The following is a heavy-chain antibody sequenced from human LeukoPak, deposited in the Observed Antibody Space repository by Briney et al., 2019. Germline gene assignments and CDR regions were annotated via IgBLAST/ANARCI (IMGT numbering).Heavy chain of an antibody. CDR2: ISGSGGST. J-gene: IGHJ6*02. Sequence: GGSLRLSCEASGFTFNFFWMTWVRQAPGKGLEWVSAISGSGGSTYYADSVKGRFTISRDNSKNTLYLQMNSLRAEDTAVYYCAKSTVTTTIYYYYGMDVWGQGTTVTVSS. V-gene: IGHV3-23*01. D-gene: IGHD4-17*01. CDR1: GFTFNFFW. CDR3: AKSTVTTTIYYYYGMDV.